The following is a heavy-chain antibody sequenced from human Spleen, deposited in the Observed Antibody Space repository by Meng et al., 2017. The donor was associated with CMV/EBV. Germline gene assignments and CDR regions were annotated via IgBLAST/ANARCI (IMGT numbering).Heavy chain of an antibody. D-gene: IGHD1-26*01. CDR2: INHSGST. CDR1: GGSFSGYY. Sequence: GSLRLSCAVYGGSFSGYYWSWIRQPPGKGLEWIGEINHSGSTNYNPSLKSRVTISVDTSKNQFSLKLSSVTAADTAVYYCARGMIVGATREHFDYWGQGTLVTVFS. J-gene: IGHJ4*02. CDR3: ARGMIVGATREHFDY. V-gene: IGHV4-34*01.